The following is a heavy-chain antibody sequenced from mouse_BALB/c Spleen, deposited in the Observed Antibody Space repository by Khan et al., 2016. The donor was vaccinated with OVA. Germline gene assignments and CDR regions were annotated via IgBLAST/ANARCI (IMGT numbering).Heavy chain of an antibody. D-gene: IGHD1-1*01. J-gene: IGHJ4*01. V-gene: IGHV2-3*01. CDR2: IWGDGSL. CDR3: AKFTPDYDSMDQ. Sequence: VELVESGPGLVVPSQSLSITCTVSGFSLTSYGVNWVRQPPGKGLEWLGVIWGDGSLNYHSTLKSRLIISKDNSKRQVFLTLNSLQTDDTATYYCAKFTPDYDSMDQWGQGTSVTVSS. CDR1: GFSLTSYG.